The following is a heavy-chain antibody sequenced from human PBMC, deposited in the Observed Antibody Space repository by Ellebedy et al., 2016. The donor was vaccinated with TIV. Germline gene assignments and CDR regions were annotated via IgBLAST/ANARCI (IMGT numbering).Heavy chain of an antibody. CDR1: GGSISSYY. J-gene: IGHJ6*02. Sequence: SETLSLXCTVSGGSISSYYWSWIRQPPGKGLEWIGYIYYSGSTNYNPSLKSRVTISVDTSKNQFSLKLSSVTAADTAVHYCARSLVGGIATSYYYGMDVWGQGTTVTVSS. D-gene: IGHD6-13*01. CDR2: IYYSGST. V-gene: IGHV4-59*01. CDR3: ARSLVGGIATSYYYGMDV.